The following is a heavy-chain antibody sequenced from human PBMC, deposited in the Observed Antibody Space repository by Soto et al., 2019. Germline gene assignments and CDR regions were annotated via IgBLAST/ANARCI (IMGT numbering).Heavy chain of an antibody. Sequence: QVQLVQSGAEVKKPGSSVKVSCKASGGTFSSYAISWVRQAPGQGLEWMGGIIPIFGTANYAQKFQGRVTITADESTSTAYMELSSLRSEDTAVYYCARGYQQQLVLYYYSGMDVWGQGTTVTVSS. J-gene: IGHJ6*02. CDR1: GGTFSSYA. D-gene: IGHD6-13*01. CDR3: ARGYQQQLVLYYYSGMDV. V-gene: IGHV1-69*12. CDR2: IIPIFGTA.